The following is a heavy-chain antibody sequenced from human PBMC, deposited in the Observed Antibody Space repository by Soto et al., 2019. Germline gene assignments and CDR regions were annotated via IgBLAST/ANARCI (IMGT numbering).Heavy chain of an antibody. CDR2: IYYSGST. CDR3: ARQWGFTGSYYGSGSLRWFDP. CDR1: GGSISSGDYY. V-gene: IGHV4-30-4*08. Sequence: SETLSLTCTVSGGSISSGDYYWSWIRQHPGKGLEWIGYIYYSGSTYYNPSLKSRVTISVDTSKNQFSLKLSSVTAADTAVYYCARQWGFTGSYYGSGSLRWFDPWGQGTLVTVSS. D-gene: IGHD3-10*01. J-gene: IGHJ5*02.